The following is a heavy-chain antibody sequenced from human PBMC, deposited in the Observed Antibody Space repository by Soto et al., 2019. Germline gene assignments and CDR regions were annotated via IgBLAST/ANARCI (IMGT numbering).Heavy chain of an antibody. D-gene: IGHD2-8*02. J-gene: IGHJ4*02. CDR1: GGSFSGYS. CDR3: ARDKITGLFDY. CDR2: INHSGST. V-gene: IGHV4-34*01. Sequence: QVQLQQWGAGLLKPSETLSLTCAVYGGSFSGYSWTWIRQPPGTGLEWVGAINHSGSTNYNPSLKSRVTISVDTSKNQFSLKLTSVTAADTAVYYCARDKITGLFDYWGQGTLVTVSS.